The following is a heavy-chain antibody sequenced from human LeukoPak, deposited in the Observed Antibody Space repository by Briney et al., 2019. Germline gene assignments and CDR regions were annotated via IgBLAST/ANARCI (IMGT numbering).Heavy chain of an antibody. J-gene: IGHJ4*02. CDR1: GFTFSSYG. CDR2: IRYDGSNK. CDR3: VGLTTVVTLYFDY. Sequence: GGSLRLSCAAPGFTFSSYGMHWVRQAPGKGLEWVAFIRYDGSNKYYADSVKGRFTISRDNSKNTLYLQMNSLRAEDTAVYYCVGLTTVVTLYFDYWGQGTLVTVSS. V-gene: IGHV3-30*02. D-gene: IGHD4-23*01.